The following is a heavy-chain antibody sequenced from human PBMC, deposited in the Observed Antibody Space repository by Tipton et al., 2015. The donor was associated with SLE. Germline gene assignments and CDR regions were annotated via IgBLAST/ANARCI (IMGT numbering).Heavy chain of an antibody. CDR1: GFTFTGYL. Sequence: GSLRLSCAASGFTFTGYLMSWVRQAPGKGLEWVAKIKQDESEKSYVGSVMGRFTISKDNAKNSLYLQMNSLRVEDTAVYYCAREVHYYMDVWGQGTTVTVSS. J-gene: IGHJ6*03. CDR2: IKQDESEK. V-gene: IGHV3-7*01. CDR3: AREVHYYMDV.